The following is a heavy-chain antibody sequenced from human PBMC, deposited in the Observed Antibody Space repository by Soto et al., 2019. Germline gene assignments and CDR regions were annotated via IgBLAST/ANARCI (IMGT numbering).Heavy chain of an antibody. Sequence: ASVKVSCKASGGTFSSYAISWVRQAPGQGLEWMGGIIPIFGTANYAQKFQGRVTITADESTSTAYTELSSLRSEDTAVYYCARGGGSYYGYNWFDPWGQGTLVTVSS. CDR3: ARGGGSYYGYNWFDP. CDR2: IIPIFGTA. V-gene: IGHV1-69*13. D-gene: IGHD1-26*01. CDR1: GGTFSSYA. J-gene: IGHJ5*02.